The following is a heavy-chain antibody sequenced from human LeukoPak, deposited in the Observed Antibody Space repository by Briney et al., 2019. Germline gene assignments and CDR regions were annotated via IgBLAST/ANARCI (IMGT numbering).Heavy chain of an antibody. D-gene: IGHD4-23*01. CDR2: INPRGGST. Sequence: ASVKVSCKASGYTFTSYYMHWMRQAPGQGPEWMGIINPRGGSTDYAQKFPGRVTMTSDTSTSTVYMELHSLRSEDTAVYFCARVGITAATADYWGQGTLVTVSS. V-gene: IGHV1-46*01. CDR1: GYTFTSYY. CDR3: ARVGITAATADY. J-gene: IGHJ4*02.